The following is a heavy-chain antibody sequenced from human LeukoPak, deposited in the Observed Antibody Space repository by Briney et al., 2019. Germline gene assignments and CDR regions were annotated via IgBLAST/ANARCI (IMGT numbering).Heavy chain of an antibody. Sequence: GGSLRLSCAASGFTFSNYAMSWVRQAPGKGLEWVSGISGSGDSTYYADSVKGRFTISRDNSKNTLYLQMNSLRVEDTAVYYCARADALRYFDRHFDYWGQGTLVTVSS. D-gene: IGHD3-9*01. J-gene: IGHJ4*02. V-gene: IGHV3-23*01. CDR3: ARADALRYFDRHFDY. CDR1: GFTFSNYA. CDR2: ISGSGDST.